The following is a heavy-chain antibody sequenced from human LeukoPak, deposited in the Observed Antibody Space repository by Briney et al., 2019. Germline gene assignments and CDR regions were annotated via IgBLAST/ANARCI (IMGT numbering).Heavy chain of an antibody. CDR2: IYYSGNT. CDR3: ARHENGYNNALEGTFAY. CDR1: GGSISSSSYY. Sequence: SETLSLTCTVSGGSISSSSYYWGWIRQPPGQGLEWIGSIYYSGNTYYNPSLKSRVTISVDTSKNQFSLKLSSVTAADTAVYYCARHENGYNNALEGTFAYWGQGTLVTVSS. D-gene: IGHD1-14*01. J-gene: IGHJ4*02. V-gene: IGHV4-39*01.